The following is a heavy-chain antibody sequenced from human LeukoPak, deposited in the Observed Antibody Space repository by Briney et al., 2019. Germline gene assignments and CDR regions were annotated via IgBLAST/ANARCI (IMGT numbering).Heavy chain of an antibody. CDR2: INPNSGGT. CDR1: GYTFTGYY. Sequence: ASVKVSCKASGYTFTGYYMHWVRQAPGQGLEWMGWINPNSGGTNYAQKFQGRVTMTRDTSISTAYMELSRLRSDDTAVYYCARGRVVVAATNDYWGQGTLVTVSS. D-gene: IGHD2-15*01. J-gene: IGHJ4*02. V-gene: IGHV1-2*02. CDR3: ARGRVVVAATNDY.